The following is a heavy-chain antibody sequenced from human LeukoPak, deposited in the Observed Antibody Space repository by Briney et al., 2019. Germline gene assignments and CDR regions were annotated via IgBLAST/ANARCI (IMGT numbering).Heavy chain of an antibody. CDR3: ARESINRGVSYLDY. Sequence: SETLSLTCTVSAGSISSYYWSWIRQPAGKGLEWVGRVYPSGITIYNPSLKSRVTMSVDTSKNQSSLKLSSVTAADTAVYYCARESINRGVSYLDYWGQGTLVTVSS. D-gene: IGHD3-10*01. CDR2: VYPSGIT. V-gene: IGHV4-4*07. CDR1: AGSISSYY. J-gene: IGHJ4*02.